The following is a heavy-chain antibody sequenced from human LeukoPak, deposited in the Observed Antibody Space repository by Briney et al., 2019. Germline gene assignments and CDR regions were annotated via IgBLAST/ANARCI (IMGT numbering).Heavy chain of an antibody. J-gene: IGHJ3*02. D-gene: IGHD1-1*01. V-gene: IGHV5-51*01. CDR1: GYSFTSYW. Sequence: TGESLKISCKGSGYSFTSYWIGWVRQMPGKGLEWMGIIYPGDSDTRYSPSFQGQVTISADKSISTAYLQWSSLKASDTAMYYCARHRSVQLEVLLRGAAVDAFDIWGQGTMVTVSS. CDR3: ARHRSVQLEVLLRGAAVDAFDI. CDR2: IYPGDSDT.